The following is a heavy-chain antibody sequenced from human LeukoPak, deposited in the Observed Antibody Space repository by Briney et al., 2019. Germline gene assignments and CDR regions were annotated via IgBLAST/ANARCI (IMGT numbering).Heavy chain of an antibody. V-gene: IGHV4-59*01. Sequence: SETLSLTCTVSGGSISSYYWSWIRQPPGKGLVWIGYIYYSGSTNYNPSLKSRVTISVDTSKNQFSLKLSSVTAADTAVYYCARHHVLRLGYCSSTSCYSRGSWFDPWGQGTLVTVSS. CDR1: GGSISSYY. J-gene: IGHJ5*02. CDR2: IYYSGST. D-gene: IGHD2-2*01. CDR3: ARHHVLRLGYCSSTSCYSRGSWFDP.